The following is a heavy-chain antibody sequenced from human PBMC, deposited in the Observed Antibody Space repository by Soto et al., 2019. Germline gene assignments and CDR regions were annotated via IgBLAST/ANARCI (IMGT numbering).Heavy chain of an antibody. D-gene: IGHD3-10*01. CDR1: GFSLTTDGVD. CDR2: IYWDDDE. CDR3: AHSRNLITEDAQVGDFDY. V-gene: IGHV2-5*02. Sequence: QITLKESGPTLVKPTQTLTLTCSFSGFSLTTDGVDVGWVRQPPGEALEWLALIYWDDDERYSPSLKTRLTITKDPSKNQVVRIMTNMAPVDTATYYCAHSRNLITEDAQVGDFDYWGQGTLVTVSS. J-gene: IGHJ4*02.